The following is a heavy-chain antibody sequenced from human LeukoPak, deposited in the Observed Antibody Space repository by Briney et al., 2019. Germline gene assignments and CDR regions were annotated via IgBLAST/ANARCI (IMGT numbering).Heavy chain of an antibody. Sequence: GESLKISCKGSGYNFASYWIGWVRQMPGKGLEWMGIIYPADSDTRYSPSFQGQVTISVDKSITTAYLQWSSLKASDTAIYYCAGRGTGTTLAFDYWGQGTLVTVSS. D-gene: IGHD1-1*01. V-gene: IGHV5-51*01. J-gene: IGHJ4*02. CDR3: AGRGTGTTLAFDY. CDR2: IYPADSDT. CDR1: GYNFASYW.